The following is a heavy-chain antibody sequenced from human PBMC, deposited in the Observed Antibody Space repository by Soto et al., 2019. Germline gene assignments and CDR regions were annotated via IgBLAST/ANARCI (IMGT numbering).Heavy chain of an antibody. Sequence: GGSLRLSCAASGFTFSSYAMSWVRQAPGKGLEWVSAISGSGGSTYYADSVKGRFTISRDNSKNTLYLQMNSLRAEGTAVYYCAKDGGGSVAGTPYYYYGMDVWGQGTTVTVSS. CDR1: GFTFSSYA. CDR3: AKDGGGSVAGTPYYYYGMDV. CDR2: ISGSGGST. V-gene: IGHV3-23*01. D-gene: IGHD6-19*01. J-gene: IGHJ6*02.